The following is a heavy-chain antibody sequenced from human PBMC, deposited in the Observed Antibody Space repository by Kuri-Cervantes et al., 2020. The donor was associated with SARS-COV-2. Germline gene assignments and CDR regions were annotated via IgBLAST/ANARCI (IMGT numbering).Heavy chain of an antibody. J-gene: IGHJ5*02. Sequence: GSLRLSCAASGFTFSNAWMSWVRQPPGKGLEWIGEINHSGSTNYNPSLKSRVTISVDTSKNQFSLKLSSVTAADTAVYYCARHRWFDPWGQGTLVTVSS. CDR3: ARHRWFDP. D-gene: IGHD1-14*01. CDR2: INHSGST. CDR1: GFTFSNAW. V-gene: IGHV4-34*01.